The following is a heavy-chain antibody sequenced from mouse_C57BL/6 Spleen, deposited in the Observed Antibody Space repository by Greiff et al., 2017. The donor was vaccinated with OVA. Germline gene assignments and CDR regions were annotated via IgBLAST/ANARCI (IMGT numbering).Heavy chain of an antibody. Sequence: VQLKQSGPELVKPGASVKISCKASGYTFTDYYMNWVKQSHGKSLEWIGDINPNNGGTSYNQQFKGKATLTVDKSSSTAYMALRSLTSEDSAGYYCARSDYDYDGNWYFDVWGTGTTVTVSS. V-gene: IGHV1-26*01. CDR1: GYTFTDYY. D-gene: IGHD2-4*01. CDR3: ARSDYDYDGNWYFDV. J-gene: IGHJ1*03. CDR2: INPNNGGT.